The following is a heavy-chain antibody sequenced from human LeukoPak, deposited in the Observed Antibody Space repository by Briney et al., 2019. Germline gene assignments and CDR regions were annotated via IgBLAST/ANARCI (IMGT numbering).Heavy chain of an antibody. CDR1: GFTFSSYG. CDR2: IKEDGSQK. V-gene: IGHV3-7*04. J-gene: IGHJ4*02. D-gene: IGHD3-10*01. CDR3: ARGFGDC. Sequence: PGKSLRLSCAASGFTFSSYGMHWVRQAPGKGLEWVANIKEDGSQKFYVDSVKGRFTISRDNARNSLYLQMSSLRAEDTAVYYCARGFGDCWGQGTLVTVSS.